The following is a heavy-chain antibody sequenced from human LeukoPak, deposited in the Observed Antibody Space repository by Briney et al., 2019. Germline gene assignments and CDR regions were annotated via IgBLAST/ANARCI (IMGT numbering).Heavy chain of an antibody. D-gene: IGHD5-24*01. Sequence: PSETLSLTCTVSGGSISSSSYYWGWIRQPPGKGLEWIGSIYCSGSTYYNPSLKSRVTISVDTSKNQFSLKLSSVTAADTAVYYCARGRWLQSTFIDYWGQGTLVTVSS. V-gene: IGHV4-39*01. CDR2: IYCSGST. CDR1: GGSISSSSYY. J-gene: IGHJ4*02. CDR3: ARGRWLQSTFIDY.